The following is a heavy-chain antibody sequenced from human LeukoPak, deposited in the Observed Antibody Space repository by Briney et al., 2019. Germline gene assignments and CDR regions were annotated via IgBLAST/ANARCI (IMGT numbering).Heavy chain of an antibody. Sequence: ASVEVSCKASGYTFTSYGISWVRQAPGQGLEWMGWISAYNGNTNYAQKLQGRVTMTTDTSTSTAYMELRSLRSDDTAVYYCARAGYCSGGSCPNWFDPWGQGTLVTVSS. CDR2: ISAYNGNT. V-gene: IGHV1-18*01. D-gene: IGHD2-15*01. CDR1: GYTFTSYG. CDR3: ARAGYCSGGSCPNWFDP. J-gene: IGHJ5*02.